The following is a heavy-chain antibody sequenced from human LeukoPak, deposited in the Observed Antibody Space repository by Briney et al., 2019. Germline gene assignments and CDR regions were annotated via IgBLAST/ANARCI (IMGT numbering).Heavy chain of an antibody. CDR1: GFTFGTYS. V-gene: IGHV3-48*01. Sequence: GGSLRLSCAASGFTFGTYSMNWVRQAPGRGLEWVSYISSSSTTIYYADSVKGRFTISRDNAKNSLYLQMSSLSAEDTAVYYCARSYYDTSGPGYWGQGALVTVSS. D-gene: IGHD3-22*01. J-gene: IGHJ4*02. CDR2: ISSSSTTI. CDR3: ARSYYDTSGPGY.